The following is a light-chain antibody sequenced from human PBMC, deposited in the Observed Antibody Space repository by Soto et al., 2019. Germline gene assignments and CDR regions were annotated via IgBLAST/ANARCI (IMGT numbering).Light chain of an antibody. CDR1: SSDVGGYNY. J-gene: IGLJ3*02. CDR2: EVS. CDR3: SSYAGINNLGV. V-gene: IGLV2-8*01. Sequence: QSAPTQPPSASGSPGQSVTISCTGTSSDVGGYNYVSWYQQHPGKAPKLMIYEVSKRPSGVPDRFSGSKSGNTASLTVSGLQAEDEADYYCSSYAGINNLGVFGGGTKVTVL.